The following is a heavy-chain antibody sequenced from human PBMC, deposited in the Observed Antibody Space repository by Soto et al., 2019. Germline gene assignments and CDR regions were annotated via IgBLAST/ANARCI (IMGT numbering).Heavy chain of an antibody. CDR1: GFTFSAYT. J-gene: IGHJ5*01. D-gene: IGHD4-17*01. CDR2: LHPSSTYI. CDR3: VRGSYGDSDS. V-gene: IGHV3-21*02. Sequence: EVELVESGGGLVKPGGSLRLSCAAAGFTFSAYTMNWVRLAPGKGLELVSSLHPSSTYIYYADSVKGSFTLSRDNATNSLFLRLNSLRADDTALYYCVRGSYGDSDSWGQGTLVTVSS.